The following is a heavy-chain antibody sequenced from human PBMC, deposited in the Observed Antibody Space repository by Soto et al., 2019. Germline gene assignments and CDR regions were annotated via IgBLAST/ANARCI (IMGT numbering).Heavy chain of an antibody. J-gene: IGHJ4*02. Sequence: SETLSLTCTVSGGSIISGDYYWSWIRQPPGKGLEWIGYIYYSGSTYYNPSLKSRVTISVDTSKNQFSLKLSSVTAADTAVYYCAREPPRGYSSWYEGYWGQGTLVTVSS. V-gene: IGHV4-30-4*01. CDR1: GGSIISGDYY. CDR2: IYYSGST. CDR3: AREPPRGYSSWYEGY. D-gene: IGHD6-13*01.